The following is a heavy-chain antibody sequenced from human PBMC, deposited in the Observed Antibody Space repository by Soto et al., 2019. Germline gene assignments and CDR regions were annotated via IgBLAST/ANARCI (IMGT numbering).Heavy chain of an antibody. D-gene: IGHD6-19*01. V-gene: IGHV1-46*01. J-gene: IGHJ6*02. Sequence: GASVKVSCKASGHTFTSYYMHWVRQAPGQGLEWMGIINPSGGSTSYAQKFQGRVTMTRDTSTSTVYMELSSLRSEDTAVYYCARDASIAVSGTTKRYYYSCIDVSGQAT. CDR2: INPSGGST. CDR3: ARDASIAVSGTTKRYYYSCIDV. CDR1: GHTFTSYY.